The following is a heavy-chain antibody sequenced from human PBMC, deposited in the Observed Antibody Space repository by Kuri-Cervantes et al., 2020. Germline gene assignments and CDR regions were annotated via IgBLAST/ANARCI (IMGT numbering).Heavy chain of an antibody. CDR1: GGTFSSYA. J-gene: IGHJ4*02. CDR3: ARDVLGDTAMVYYFDY. Sequence: SVKVSCKASGGTFSSYAISWVRQAPGQGLEWMGGIIPIFGTANYAQKFQGRVTITADESTSTAYMELNSLRAEDTAVYYCARDVLGDTAMVYYFDYWGQGTLVTVSS. D-gene: IGHD5-18*01. CDR2: IIPIFGTA. V-gene: IGHV1-69*13.